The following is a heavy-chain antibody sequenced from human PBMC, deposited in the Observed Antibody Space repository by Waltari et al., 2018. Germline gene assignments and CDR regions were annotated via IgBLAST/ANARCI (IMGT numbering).Heavy chain of an antibody. CDR1: GFSFSDYY. CDR2: STVSGTTI. V-gene: IGHV3-11*01. D-gene: IGHD5-18*01. CDR3: ARIGHGYSYADYYMDL. Sequence: QVQLVESGGGLVKPGGSLSLSCAASGFSFSDYYMSWIRQAPGKGLEFVSHSTVSGTTIAYADSVKGRFTVSRDNDKNSLYLEMNSLKTDDTAVYYCARIGHGYSYADYYMDLWGKGTTVTVSS. J-gene: IGHJ6*03.